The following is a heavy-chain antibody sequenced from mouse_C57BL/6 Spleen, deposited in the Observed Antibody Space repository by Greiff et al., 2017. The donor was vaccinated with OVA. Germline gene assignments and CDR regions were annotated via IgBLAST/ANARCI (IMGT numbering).Heavy chain of an antibody. CDR1: GYAFSSSW. J-gene: IGHJ4*01. CDR3: ARADYYGSSHYYAMDY. CDR2: IYPGDGDT. V-gene: IGHV1-82*01. Sequence: QVQLQQSGPELVKPGASVKISCKASGYAFSSSWMNWVKQRPGKGLEWIGRIYPGDGDTNYNGKFKGKATLTADKSSSTAYMQLSSLTSEDSAVYFCARADYYGSSHYYAMDYWGQGTSVTVSS. D-gene: IGHD1-1*01.